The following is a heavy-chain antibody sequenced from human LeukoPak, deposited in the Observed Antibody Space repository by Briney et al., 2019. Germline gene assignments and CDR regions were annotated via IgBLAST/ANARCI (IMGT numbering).Heavy chain of an antibody. CDR1: GFTFSSYG. Sequence: GGSLRLSCAASGFTFSSYGMHWVRQAPGKGLEWVAFIRYDGSNKYYADSVKGRFTISRDNSKNTLYLQMNSLRAEDTAVYYCASLYDILTGYYSPPMDVWGKGSTVTISS. D-gene: IGHD3-9*01. CDR3: ASLYDILTGYYSPPMDV. J-gene: IGHJ6*03. CDR2: IRYDGSNK. V-gene: IGHV3-30*02.